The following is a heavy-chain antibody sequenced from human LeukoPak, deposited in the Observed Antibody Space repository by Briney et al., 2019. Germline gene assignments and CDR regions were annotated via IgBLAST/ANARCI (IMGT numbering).Heavy chain of an antibody. Sequence: GGSLRLSCAASGFTFSSYAMRWVRQAPGKGLEWVAVISYDGSNKYYAESVKGRFTISRDNSKNPLYLQMNSLSAEDTAVYYCARGGGYCSGGSCPPLYGMDVWGQGTTVTVSS. CDR2: ISYDGSNK. CDR1: GFTFSSYA. V-gene: IGHV3-30*04. D-gene: IGHD2-15*01. CDR3: ARGGGYCSGGSCPPLYGMDV. J-gene: IGHJ6*02.